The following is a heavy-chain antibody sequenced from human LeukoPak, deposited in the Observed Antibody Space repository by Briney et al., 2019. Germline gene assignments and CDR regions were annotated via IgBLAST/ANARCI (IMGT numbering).Heavy chain of an antibody. CDR1: GFTFKNYA. CDR2: TSGSGDIR. CDR3: ANYRSGGGGYYSGLEH. D-gene: IGHD2-15*01. Sequence: PGGSLRLSCAASGFTFKNYAMTWVRQAPGKGLEWVSRTSGSGDIRLYADSVKGRFTISRTNSENRLYLQVNSLRADDSGVYYCANYRSGGGGYYSGLEHWGQGTQVTVPS. V-gene: IGHV3-23*01. J-gene: IGHJ1*01.